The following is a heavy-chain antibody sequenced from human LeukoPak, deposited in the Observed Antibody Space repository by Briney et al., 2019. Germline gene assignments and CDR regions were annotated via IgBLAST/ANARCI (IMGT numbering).Heavy chain of an antibody. J-gene: IGHJ4*02. CDR3: ARGDNSGYYYFDY. Sequence: ASVKVSCKASGYTFTGYYMHWVRQAPGQGLEWMGWINPNSGGTNYAQKFQGRVTMTRDTSISTAYMELSRLRSDDTAVYYCARGDNSGYYYFDYWGQGTLVTVSS. D-gene: IGHD3-22*01. CDR2: INPNSGGT. CDR1: GYTFTGYY. V-gene: IGHV1-2*02.